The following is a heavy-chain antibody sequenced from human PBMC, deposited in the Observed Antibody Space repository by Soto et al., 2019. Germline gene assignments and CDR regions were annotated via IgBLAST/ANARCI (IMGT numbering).Heavy chain of an antibody. Sequence: TSETLSLTCAVYGGSFSGYYWSWLRQPPGKGLEWIVEINHSGSTNYNPSLKSRVTISVDTSKNQFSLKLSSVTAADTAVDYCARGRGSGYYYYYYGMDVWGQGTTVT. J-gene: IGHJ6*02. CDR2: INHSGST. CDR1: GGSFSGYY. D-gene: IGHD6-25*01. V-gene: IGHV4-34*01. CDR3: ARGRGSGYYYYYYGMDV.